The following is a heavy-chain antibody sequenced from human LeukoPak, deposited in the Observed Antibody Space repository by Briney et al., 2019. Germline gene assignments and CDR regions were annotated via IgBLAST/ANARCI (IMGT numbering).Heavy chain of an antibody. D-gene: IGHD2-2*01. CDR1: GDTFSSYA. V-gene: IGHV1-69*13. CDR2: IIPIFGTA. J-gene: IGHJ6*02. Sequence: GASVKVSCKASGDTFSSYAISWVRQAPGQGLEWMGGIIPIFGTANYAQKFQGRVTITADESTSTAYMELSSLRSEDTAVYYCASQDIVVVPAAPPYYYYPLDVWGQGTTVTVSS. CDR3: ASQDIVVVPAAPPYYYYPLDV.